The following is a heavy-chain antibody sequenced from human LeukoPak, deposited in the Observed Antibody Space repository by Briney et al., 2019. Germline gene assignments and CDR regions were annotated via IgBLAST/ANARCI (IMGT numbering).Heavy chain of an antibody. J-gene: IGHJ6*02. CDR3: ARDGHPTLFREDYYYGMDV. CDR1: GGTFSSYA. D-gene: IGHD3-10*02. V-gene: IGHV1-69*13. CDR2: IIPIFGTA. Sequence: ASVKVSCKASGGTFSSYAISWVRQAPGQGLEWIGGIIPIFGTANYAQKFQGRVTITADESTSTAYMELSSLRSEDTAVYYCARDGHPTLFREDYYYGMDVWGQGTTVTVSS.